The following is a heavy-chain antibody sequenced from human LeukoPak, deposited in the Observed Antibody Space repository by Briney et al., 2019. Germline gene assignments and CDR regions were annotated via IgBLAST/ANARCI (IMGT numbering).Heavy chain of an antibody. CDR3: ATDGGRRHAFDI. Sequence: ASVKVSCKASGGTFSSYAISWVRQAPGQGLEWMGGIIPIFGTANYAQKFQGRVTITADESTSTAYMELSSLRSEDTAVYYCATDGGRRHAFDIWGQGTMVTVSS. CDR2: IIPIFGTA. V-gene: IGHV1-69*13. D-gene: IGHD1-26*01. CDR1: GGTFSSYA. J-gene: IGHJ3*02.